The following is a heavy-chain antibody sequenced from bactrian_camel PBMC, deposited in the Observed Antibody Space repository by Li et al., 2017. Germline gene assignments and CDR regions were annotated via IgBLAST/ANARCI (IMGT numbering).Heavy chain of an antibody. Sequence: QLVESGGGEVQAGGSLKLSCAGSAYILENCGMVWYRQTKGKEEKLVSVRKDGTPVYEDTVKGRFTISRDNAQMTLYLQMNNLKPEDTGMYYCAADGGGPIQARGSDFLWGYWGKGTQVTVS. CDR1: AYILENCG. CDR3: AADGGGPIQARGSDFLWGY. D-gene: IGHD2*01. CDR2: VRKDGTP. J-gene: IGHJ6*01. V-gene: IGHV3S60*01.